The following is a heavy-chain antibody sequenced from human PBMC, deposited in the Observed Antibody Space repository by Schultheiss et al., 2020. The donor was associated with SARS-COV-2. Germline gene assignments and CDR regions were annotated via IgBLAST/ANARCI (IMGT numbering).Heavy chain of an antibody. CDR3: ATQLVLGWFDP. J-gene: IGHJ5*02. Sequence: SETLSLTCAVYGGSFSGYYWSWIRQPPGGGLEWIGSIYDSGTAYYNPSLRSRVTISVDTAKNQFSLKLSSVTAADTAVYYCATQLVLGWFDPWGQGTLVTVAS. CDR2: IYDSGTA. CDR1: GGSFSGYY. V-gene: IGHV4-34*01. D-gene: IGHD6-13*01.